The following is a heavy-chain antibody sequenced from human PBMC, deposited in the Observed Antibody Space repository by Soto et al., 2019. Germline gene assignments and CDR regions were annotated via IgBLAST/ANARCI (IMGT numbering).Heavy chain of an antibody. CDR3: ARDTSDDWNYYYGMDV. J-gene: IGHJ6*02. CDR1: GGSISSGGYF. CDR2: IYYSGST. Sequence: PSETLSLPCTVSGGSISSGGYFWSWIRQHPGKGLEWIGYIYYSGSTYYNPSLKSRVTISVDTSKNQFSLKLSSVTAADTAVFYCARDTSDDWNYYYGMDVWGQGTTVTGSS. D-gene: IGHD3-9*01. V-gene: IGHV4-31*03.